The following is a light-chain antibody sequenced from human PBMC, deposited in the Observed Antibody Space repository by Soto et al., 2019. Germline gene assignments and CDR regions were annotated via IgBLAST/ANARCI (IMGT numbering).Light chain of an antibody. Sequence: DIVMTQSPDSLAVSLGERATINCKSSQTVLYSSNNKNYLSWYQQKPGQPPKLLIYWASIRESGVPDRFSGSGSGTDFTLTISSLQAEDVAVYYCHQHYTNPQTFGQGTKLEIK. J-gene: IGKJ2*01. CDR1: QTVLYSSNNKNY. V-gene: IGKV4-1*01. CDR2: WAS. CDR3: HQHYTNPQT.